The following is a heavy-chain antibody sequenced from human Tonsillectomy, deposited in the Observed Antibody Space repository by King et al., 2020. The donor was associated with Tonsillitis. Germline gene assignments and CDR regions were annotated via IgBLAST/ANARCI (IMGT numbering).Heavy chain of an antibody. J-gene: IGHJ6*04. V-gene: IGHV3-15*01. CDR3: TTVPVWGVVEDV. Sequence: VQLVESGGGLVKPGGSLRLSCAASGFTFSNAWMNWVRQAPGKGLEWVGRIRSKTDGGTTDYAAPVKGRFTISRDDSKNTLYLQMNSLKTEDTAVYYFTTVPVWGVVEDVWGKGTTVTVSS. CDR1: GFTFSNAW. CDR2: IRSKTDGGTT. D-gene: IGHD3-16*01.